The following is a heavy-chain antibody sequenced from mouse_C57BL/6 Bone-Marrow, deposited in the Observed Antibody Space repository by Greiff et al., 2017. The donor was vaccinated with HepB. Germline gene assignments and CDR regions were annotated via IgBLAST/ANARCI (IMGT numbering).Heavy chain of an antibody. CDR2: ISDGGSYT. V-gene: IGHV5-4*03. J-gene: IGHJ1*03. Sequence: EVKLVESGGGLVKPGGSLKLSCAASGFTFSSYAMSWVRQTPEKRLEWVATISDGGSYTYYPDNVKGRFTISRDNAKNNLYLQMSHLKSEDTAMYYCARAEGNYWYFDVWGTGTTVTVSS. CDR1: GFTFSSYA. CDR3: ARAEGNYWYFDV. D-gene: IGHD2-1*01.